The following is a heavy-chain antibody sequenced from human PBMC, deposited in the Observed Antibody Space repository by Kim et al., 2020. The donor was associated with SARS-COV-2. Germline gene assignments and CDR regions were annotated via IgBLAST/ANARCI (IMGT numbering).Heavy chain of an antibody. Sequence: GGSLRLSCAASGFTFSNYAMHWVRQAPGKGLEWVAVISDDGITKYYADSVKGRFTISRDNSKNTLFLQMNSLRPEDTAVYYCARGSWNELSYFDLWGRGTLVTVSS. CDR1: GFTFSNYA. J-gene: IGHJ2*01. V-gene: IGHV3-30-3*01. D-gene: IGHD1-1*01. CDR2: ISDDGITK. CDR3: ARGSWNELSYFDL.